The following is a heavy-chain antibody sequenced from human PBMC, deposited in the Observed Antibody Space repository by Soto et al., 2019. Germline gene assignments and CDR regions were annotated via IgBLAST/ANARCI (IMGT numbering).Heavy chain of an antibody. V-gene: IGHV1-18*01. CDR2: ISAYNGNT. CDR1: GYTFTSYG. CDR3: PRVYGDYENYNWFDP. J-gene: IGHJ5*02. Sequence: ASVKVSCKASGYTFTSYGISWVRQAPGQGLEWMGWISAYNGNTNYAQKLQGRVTMPTDTSTSTAYMELRSLRSDGTAVYYCPRVYGDYENYNWFDPWGQGTLVTVSS. D-gene: IGHD4-17*01.